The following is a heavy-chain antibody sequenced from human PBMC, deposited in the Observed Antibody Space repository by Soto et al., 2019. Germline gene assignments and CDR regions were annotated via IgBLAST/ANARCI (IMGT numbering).Heavy chain of an antibody. J-gene: IGHJ3*02. Sequence: QLHLVQSGAVVKKPGASVTVSCSASGYPVTAYYMHWVRQAPGRGLEWMGGINPDTGAAKYTQTFQGRVTMTRDTSTSTVFMELSGLTSEDPAVFYCARGGGVGVAGSAAFDMWGQGTLVTVSS. CDR3: ARGGGVGVAGSAAFDM. V-gene: IGHV1-2*02. CDR2: INPDTGAA. D-gene: IGHD3-3*01. CDR1: GYPVTAYY.